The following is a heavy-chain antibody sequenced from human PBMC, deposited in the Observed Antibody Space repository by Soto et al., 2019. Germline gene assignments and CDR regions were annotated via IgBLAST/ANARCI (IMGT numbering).Heavy chain of an antibody. D-gene: IGHD3-16*02. CDR3: AKFGGFYDYIWGSYRYTPLDAFDI. CDR2: ISGSGGST. Sequence: GGSLRLSCAASGFTFSSYAMSWVRQAPGKGLEWVSAISGSGGSTYYADSVKGRFTISRDNSKNTLYLQMNSLRAEDTAVYYCAKFGGFYDYIWGSYRYTPLDAFDIWGQGTMVTVSS. CDR1: GFTFSSYA. V-gene: IGHV3-23*01. J-gene: IGHJ3*02.